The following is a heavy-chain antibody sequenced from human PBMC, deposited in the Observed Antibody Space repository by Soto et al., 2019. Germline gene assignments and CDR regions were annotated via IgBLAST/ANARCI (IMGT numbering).Heavy chain of an antibody. J-gene: IGHJ4*02. Sequence: SETLSLTCTVSGGSISESSYYWGWIHQPPGKGLEWIGSMDYSGSTYYNPSLKSRVTISVDTSKNQFSLKLSSVTAADTAVYYCVRFWPPPDSDAWPDYTDAFDYWGQGTLVTVSS. D-gene: IGHD3-3*01. V-gene: IGHV4-39*01. CDR3: VRFWPPPDSDAWPDYTDAFDY. CDR2: MDYSGST. CDR1: GGSISESSYY.